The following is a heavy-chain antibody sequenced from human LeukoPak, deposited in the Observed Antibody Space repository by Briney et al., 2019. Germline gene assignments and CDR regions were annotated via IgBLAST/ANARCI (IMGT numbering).Heavy chain of an antibody. Sequence: SETLSLTCTVSGGSISSYYWSWIRQPAGKGLEWIGRIYTSGSTNYNPSLKSRVTISVDTSKNQFSLKLSSVTAADTAVYYCAREQVYYYDSSGFSSGGFDYWGQGTLVTVSS. CDR1: GGSISSYY. V-gene: IGHV4-4*07. D-gene: IGHD3-22*01. CDR3: AREQVYYYDSSGFSSGGFDY. CDR2: IYTSGST. J-gene: IGHJ4*02.